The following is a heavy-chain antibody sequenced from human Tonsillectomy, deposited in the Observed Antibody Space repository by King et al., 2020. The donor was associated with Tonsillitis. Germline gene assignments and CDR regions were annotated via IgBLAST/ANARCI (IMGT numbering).Heavy chain of an antibody. CDR1: GGSISSAVYY. CDR3: ARLGYSYGYEGYYYYMDV. CDR2: IYYSGST. V-gene: IGHV4-31*01. D-gene: IGHD5-18*01. J-gene: IGHJ6*03. Sequence: QLQESGPGLVKPSQTLSLTCTVSGGSISSAVYYWSWIRQHPGKGLAWIGDIYYSGSTYYNPSLKSLVTISVDTSKNQFSLNLSSVTAADTAVYYCARLGYSYGYEGYYYYMDVWGKGTTVTVSS.